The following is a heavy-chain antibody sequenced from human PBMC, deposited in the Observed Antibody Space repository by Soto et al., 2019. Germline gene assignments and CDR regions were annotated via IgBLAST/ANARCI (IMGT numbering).Heavy chain of an antibody. CDR2: IIAYIGNT. CDR1: GGTFSSYA. CDR3: ARDGTLNIAARRPYYYYGMDV. J-gene: IGHJ6*02. D-gene: IGHD6-6*01. V-gene: IGHV1-18*01. Sequence: ASVKVSCKASGGTFSSYAISWVRQAPGQGLEWMGWIIAYIGNTNYAQKLQGRVTMTTDTSTSTAYMELRSLRSDDTAVYYCARDGTLNIAARRPYYYYGMDVWGQGTTVTVSS.